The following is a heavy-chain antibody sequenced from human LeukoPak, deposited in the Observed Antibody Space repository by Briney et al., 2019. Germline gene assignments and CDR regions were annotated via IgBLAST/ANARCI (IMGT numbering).Heavy chain of an antibody. CDR1: GGSISGYY. D-gene: IGHD3-22*01. J-gene: IGHJ4*02. CDR3: ARGVSLGYYDSSGYSEYYFDY. Sequence: SETLSLTCTVSGGSISGYYWSWIRQPAGKGLEWIGRIYTGGSTNYNPSLKSRVTMSVDTSKNQFSLKLSSVTAADTAVYYCARGVSLGYYDSSGYSEYYFDYWGQGTLVTVSS. V-gene: IGHV4-4*07. CDR2: IYTGGST.